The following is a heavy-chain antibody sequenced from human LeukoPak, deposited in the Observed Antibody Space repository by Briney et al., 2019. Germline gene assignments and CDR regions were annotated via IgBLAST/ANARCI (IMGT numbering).Heavy chain of an antibody. CDR1: GFTFDDYA. CDR3: AKDGEYGSGSYSYWYFDL. D-gene: IGHD3-10*01. Sequence: GGSLRLSCAASGFTFDDYAMHWVRQAPGKCLEWVSGISWNSGSIGYADSVKGRFTISRDNAKNSLYLQMNSLRAEDTALYYCAKDGEYGSGSYSYWYFDLWGRGTLVTVSS. CDR2: ISWNSGSI. V-gene: IGHV3-9*01. J-gene: IGHJ2*01.